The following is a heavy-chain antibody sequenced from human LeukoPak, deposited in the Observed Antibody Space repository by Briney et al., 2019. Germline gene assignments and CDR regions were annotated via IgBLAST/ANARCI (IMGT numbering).Heavy chain of an antibody. J-gene: IGHJ3*02. D-gene: IGHD2-15*01. Sequence: GGSLRLSCAASGFTVSSKYMSWVRQAPGRGLEWVSVIYSGGSTYYADSVKGRFSISRDKSKNTLYLQMNSLRVEDTALYYCAREMYCSGGSCYGDAFDIWGQGTMVTVSS. CDR3: AREMYCSGGSCYGDAFDI. V-gene: IGHV3-66*01. CDR2: IYSGGST. CDR1: GFTVSSKY.